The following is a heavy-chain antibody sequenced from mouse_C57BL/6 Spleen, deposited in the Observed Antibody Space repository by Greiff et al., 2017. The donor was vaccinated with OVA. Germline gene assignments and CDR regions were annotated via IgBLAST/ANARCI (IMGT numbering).Heavy chain of an antibody. CDR1: GYAFSSSW. D-gene: IGHD2-4*01. Sequence: VQVVESGPELVKPGASVKISCKASGYAFSSSWMNWVKQRPGKGLEWIGRIYPGDGDTNYNGKFKGKATLTADKSSSTAYMQLSSLTSEDSAVYFCAREGDYDGFDYWGQGTTLTVSS. CDR3: AREGDYDGFDY. V-gene: IGHV1-82*01. CDR2: IYPGDGDT. J-gene: IGHJ2*01.